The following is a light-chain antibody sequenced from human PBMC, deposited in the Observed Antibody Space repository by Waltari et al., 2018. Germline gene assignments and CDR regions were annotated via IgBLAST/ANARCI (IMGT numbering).Light chain of an antibody. J-gene: IGLJ2*01. V-gene: IGLV2-23*02. CDR3: CSYAGSRTYVV. CDR1: SRDVGGYNY. CDR2: DVS. Sequence: QAALTQPASVYGSPGQSLTISCTGTSRDVGGYNYVSWYHQHPGQAPKLMIYDVSKRTSGVSSRFSGAKSGNTAALTISGLQAEDEAAYYCCSYAGSRTYVVFGGGTKLTVL.